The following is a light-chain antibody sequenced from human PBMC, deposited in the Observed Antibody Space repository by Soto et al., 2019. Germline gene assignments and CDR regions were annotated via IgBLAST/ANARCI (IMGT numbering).Light chain of an antibody. V-gene: IGKV3D-20*02. CDR2: GAS. Sequence: EIVLTQSPGTLSLSPGEGGTLSCRASQTVSGNYLAWYQQKPGQAPRLLIYGASSRATGIPDRFSGSGSGTDFTLTISRLEPEDFAVYYCQQRSNWPPLTFGGGTKVDIK. J-gene: IGKJ4*01. CDR1: QTVSGNY. CDR3: QQRSNWPPLT.